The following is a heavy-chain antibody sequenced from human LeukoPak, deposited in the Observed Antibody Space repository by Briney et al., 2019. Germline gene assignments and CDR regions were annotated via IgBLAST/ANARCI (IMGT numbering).Heavy chain of an antibody. CDR1: GASISGSSHYF. CDR3: ARKREMGATTAWFDP. V-gene: IGHV4-61*05. CDR2: IYYSGST. J-gene: IGHJ5*02. D-gene: IGHD1-26*01. Sequence: SETLSLTCTVSGASISGSSHYFWGWIRQTPGKGLEWIGYIYYSGSTNYNPSLKSRVTISVDTSKNQFSLKLSSVTAADTAVYYCARKREMGATTAWFDPWGQGTLVTVSS.